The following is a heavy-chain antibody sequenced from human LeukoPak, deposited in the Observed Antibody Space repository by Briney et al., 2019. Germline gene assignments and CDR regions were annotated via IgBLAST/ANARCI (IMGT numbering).Heavy chain of an antibody. D-gene: IGHD3-22*01. CDR2: INHSGST. CDR3: ARYYYDISGSNWFDP. V-gene: IGHV4-34*01. Sequence: SETLSLTCAVYGGSFSGYYWSWIRQPPGKGLEWIGEINHSGSTNYNPSLKSRVTISVDTSKNQFSLKLSSVTAADTAVYYCARYYYDISGSNWFDPWGQGTLVTVSS. CDR1: GGSFSGYY. J-gene: IGHJ5*02.